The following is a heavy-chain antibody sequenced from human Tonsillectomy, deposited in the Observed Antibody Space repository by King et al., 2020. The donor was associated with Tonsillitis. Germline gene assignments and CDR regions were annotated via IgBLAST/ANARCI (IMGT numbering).Heavy chain of an antibody. CDR1: GYTFTDYY. J-gene: IGHJ4*02. V-gene: IGHV1-2*02. Sequence: VQLVESGAEVKKPGASVKVSCKASGYTFTDYYMHWGRQAPGQGLDWMGWINPNSGGPNYARKVQGRVAMTRDTSISTAYMALSRLTSDDTAVYFCARVRARMIVVVNSFDYWGQGTLVTVSS. CDR2: INPNSGGP. D-gene: IGHD3-22*01. CDR3: ARVRARMIVVVNSFDY.